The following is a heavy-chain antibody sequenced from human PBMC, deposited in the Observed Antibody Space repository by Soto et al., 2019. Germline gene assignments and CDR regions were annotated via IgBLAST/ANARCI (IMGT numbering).Heavy chain of an antibody. J-gene: IGHJ3*02. Sequence: PSETLSLTCTVSGGSISSYYWSWIRQPPGKGLEWIGYIYYSGRTNYNPSLKSRVTISVDTSKNQFSLKLRSVTAADTAVYYCARGMEAAPDVFDIWGQGTMVTVSS. CDR1: GGSISSYY. CDR2: IYYSGRT. V-gene: IGHV4-59*01. CDR3: ARGMEAAPDVFDI. D-gene: IGHD2-15*01.